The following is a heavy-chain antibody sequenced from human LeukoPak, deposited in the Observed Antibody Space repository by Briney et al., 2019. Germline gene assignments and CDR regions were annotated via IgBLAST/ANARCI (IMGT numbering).Heavy chain of an antibody. CDR2: ITGGGTST. J-gene: IGHJ6*04. Sequence: GGSLRLSCAASGFSFAGYALTWVRQAPGQGLEWVSGITGGGTSTYYADFVKGRLTISRDNSQNTVYLQMNSLRVEDTAVYYCVKTSGYYAYYSGMNLWGKGTTVTVSS. CDR3: VKTSGYYAYYSGMNL. V-gene: IGHV3-23*01. D-gene: IGHD5-12*01. CDR1: GFSFAGYA.